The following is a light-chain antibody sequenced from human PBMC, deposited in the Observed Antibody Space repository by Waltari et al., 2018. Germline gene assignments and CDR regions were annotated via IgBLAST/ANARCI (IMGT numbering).Light chain of an antibody. V-gene: IGLV1-47*01. Sequence: QSVLTQPPSASGTHGQRVTIYCSGTRPNIGTNYVSWYQHLQGTAPKLLIYRNNRRPSGVPDRFSGSKSGTSASLAISGLRSEDEADYYCAARDDSLSGRVFGGGTKVTVL. CDR2: RNN. CDR1: RPNIGTNY. CDR3: AARDDSLSGRV. J-gene: IGLJ3*02.